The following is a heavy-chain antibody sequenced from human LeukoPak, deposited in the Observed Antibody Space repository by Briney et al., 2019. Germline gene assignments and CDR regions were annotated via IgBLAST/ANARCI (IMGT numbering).Heavy chain of an antibody. Sequence: ASVKVSCKASGYTFTSYGISWVRQAPGQGLEWMGWINPNSGGTNYAQKFQGRVTMTRDTSISTAYMELSRLRSDDTAVYYCARLETRHNWFDPWGQGTLVTVSS. V-gene: IGHV1-2*02. J-gene: IGHJ5*02. CDR1: GYTFTSYG. CDR3: ARLETRHNWFDP. CDR2: INPNSGGT. D-gene: IGHD4-17*01.